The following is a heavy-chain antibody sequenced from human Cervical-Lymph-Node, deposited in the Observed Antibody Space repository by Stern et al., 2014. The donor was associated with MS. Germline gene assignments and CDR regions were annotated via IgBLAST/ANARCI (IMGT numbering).Heavy chain of an antibody. Sequence: QLVESGPEVKRPGTSVRVSCEASGFTFLSSAMQWVRQARGQRLEWLGFIGVDSADPRYAQKFHDRVTISRDMSTSTVNMELSSLRAEDTAVYYCAAEGEYIRSGIYHYTGMDVWGQGTTVTVSS. CDR2: IGVDSADP. V-gene: IGHV1-58*02. D-gene: IGHD3-10*01. CDR1: GFTFLSSA. CDR3: AAEGEYIRSGIYHYTGMDV. J-gene: IGHJ6*02.